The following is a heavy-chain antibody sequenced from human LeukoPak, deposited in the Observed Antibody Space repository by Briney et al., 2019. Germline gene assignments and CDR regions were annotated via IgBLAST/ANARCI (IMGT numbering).Heavy chain of an antibody. V-gene: IGHV4-34*01. CDR3: ARHSSGGTRKAFDI. D-gene: IGHD2-15*01. CDR1: GGSFSGYY. CDR2: INHSGST. J-gene: IGHJ3*02. Sequence: PSETLSLTCAVYGGSFSGYYWSWIRQPPGKGLEWIGEINHSGSTNYNPSLKSRVTISVDTSKNQFSLKLSSVTAADTAVYYCARHSSGGTRKAFDIWGQGTMVTVSS.